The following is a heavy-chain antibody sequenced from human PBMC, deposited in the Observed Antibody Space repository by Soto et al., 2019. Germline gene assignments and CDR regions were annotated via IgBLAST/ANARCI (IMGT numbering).Heavy chain of an antibody. CDR2: IYYSGNT. V-gene: IGHV4-61*01. D-gene: IGHD2-15*01. Sequence: SETLSLTCTVSGGSVSSGSYYWSWIRQPPGKGLEWIGYIYYSGNTNYNPSLKSRVTISVDTSKSQFSLKMSSVTAADTAVYYCARTVVVVAARTYYYYGMDVWGQGTTVTVSS. CDR3: ARTVVVVAARTYYYYGMDV. CDR1: GGSVSSGSYY. J-gene: IGHJ6*02.